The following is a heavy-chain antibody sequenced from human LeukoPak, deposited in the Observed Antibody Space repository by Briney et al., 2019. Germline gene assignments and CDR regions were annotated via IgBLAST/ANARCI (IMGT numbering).Heavy chain of an antibody. CDR2: INPSGGST. J-gene: IGHJ4*02. V-gene: IGHV1-46*01. D-gene: IGHD6-13*01. CDR3: AREGYLAAVSHYFDY. Sequence: ASVKVSCKASGYTFTSYYMHWVRQAPGQGLERMGIINPSGGSTSYAQKFQGRVTMTRDTSTSTVYMELSSLRSEDTAVYYCAREGYLAAVSHYFDYWGQGTLVTVSS. CDR1: GYTFTSYY.